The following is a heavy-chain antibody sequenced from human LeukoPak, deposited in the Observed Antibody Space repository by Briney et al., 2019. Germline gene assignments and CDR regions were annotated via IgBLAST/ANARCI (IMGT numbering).Heavy chain of an antibody. J-gene: IGHJ4*02. CDR2: ISSSSNTM. CDR1: GFTFSSYA. D-gene: IGHD1-26*01. V-gene: IGHV3-48*01. CDR3: ATESGTYSGTCFDY. Sequence: GGPLRLSCAASGFTFSSYAMNWVRQAPGKGLEWVSYISSSSNTMYYADSVKGRFTISRDNAKNSLSLQMNSLRAEDTAVYYCATESGTYSGTCFDYWGQGTLVTVSS.